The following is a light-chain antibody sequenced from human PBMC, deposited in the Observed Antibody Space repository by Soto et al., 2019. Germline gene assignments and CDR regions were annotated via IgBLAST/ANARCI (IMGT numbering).Light chain of an antibody. Sequence: EMVMTQSTVTLSVSPGERATLSCRASQSVNSKLAWYQQKPGQAPRLLIYGASTSAAGIPDRFSGSGSGTDFTLTISSLQSEDFAVYYGQQDDDWPGYTFGQGTKLYSK. V-gene: IGKV3-15*01. J-gene: IGKJ2*01. CDR2: GAS. CDR1: QSVNSK. CDR3: QQDDDWPGYT.